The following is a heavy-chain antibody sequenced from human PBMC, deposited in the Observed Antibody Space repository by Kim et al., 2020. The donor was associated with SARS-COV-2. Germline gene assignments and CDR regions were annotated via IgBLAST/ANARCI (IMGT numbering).Heavy chain of an antibody. V-gene: IGHV4-39*01. J-gene: IGHJ4*02. Sequence: SETLSLTCTVSGGSISSSSYYWGWIRQPPGKGLEWIGSIYYSGSTYYNPSLKSRVTISVDTSKNQFSLKLSSVTAADTAVYYCATGDPYSGSYYGAYFDYWGQGTLVTVSS. D-gene: IGHD1-26*01. CDR1: GGSISSSSYY. CDR3: ATGDPYSGSYYGAYFDY. CDR2: IYYSGST.